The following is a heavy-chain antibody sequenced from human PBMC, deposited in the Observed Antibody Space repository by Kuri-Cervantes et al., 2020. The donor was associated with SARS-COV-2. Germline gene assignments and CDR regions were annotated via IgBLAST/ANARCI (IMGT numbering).Heavy chain of an antibody. V-gene: IGHV3-30*02. CDR1: GFTFSNAW. CDR2: IRYDGSNK. CDR3: ARDLLLVYYYMDV. Sequence: GESLKISCAASGFTFSNAWMSWVRQAPGKGLEWVAFIRYDGSNKYYADSVKGRFTISRDNSKNTLYLQMNSLRAEDTAVYYCARDLLLVYYYMDVWGKGTTVTVSS. J-gene: IGHJ6*03. D-gene: IGHD2-21*01.